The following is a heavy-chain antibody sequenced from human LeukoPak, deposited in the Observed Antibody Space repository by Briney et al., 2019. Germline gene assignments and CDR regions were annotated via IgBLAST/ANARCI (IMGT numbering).Heavy chain of an antibody. CDR2: IYHSGST. Sequence: SETLSLTCTVSGYSISSGYYWGWIRQPPGKGLEWIGSIYHSGSTYYNPSLKSRVTISVDTSKNQFSLKLSSVTAADTAVYYCARGLLTFDPWGQGTLVTVSS. CDR3: ARGLLTFDP. V-gene: IGHV4-38-2*02. CDR1: GYSISSGYY. D-gene: IGHD2-15*01. J-gene: IGHJ5*02.